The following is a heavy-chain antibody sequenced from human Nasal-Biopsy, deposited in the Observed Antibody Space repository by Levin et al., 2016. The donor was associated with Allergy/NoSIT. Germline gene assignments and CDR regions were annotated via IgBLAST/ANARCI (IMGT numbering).Heavy chain of an antibody. CDR1: GGSVSSGDCS. Sequence: SETLSLTCSVSGGSVSSGDCSWNWIRQSPGKGLEWIGNVCQSGSTSYNPSLQSRLTILVDNYENQFSLKLTSVTAADTAVYFCARADPGICPRGTCFSLWGQGALVTVS. CDR2: VCQSGST. V-gene: IGHV4-30-2*06. CDR3: ARADPGICPRGTCFSL. J-gene: IGHJ4*02. D-gene: IGHD3/OR15-3a*01.